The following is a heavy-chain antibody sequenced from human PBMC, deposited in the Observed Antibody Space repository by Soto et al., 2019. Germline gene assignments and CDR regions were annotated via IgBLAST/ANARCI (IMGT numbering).Heavy chain of an antibody. D-gene: IGHD6-13*01. CDR2: IYYSGST. CDR3: ARHGEHSSSWYFDY. V-gene: IGHV4-59*08. J-gene: IGHJ4*02. CDR1: GGSISSYY. Sequence: QVQLQESGPGLVKPSETLSLTCTVSGGSISSYYWSWIRQSPGKGLEWIGYIYYSGSTNYNPSLKVRVTISVETSKNQFPLKLSSVTAADAAVYYCARHGEHSSSWYFDYWGQGTLVTVSS.